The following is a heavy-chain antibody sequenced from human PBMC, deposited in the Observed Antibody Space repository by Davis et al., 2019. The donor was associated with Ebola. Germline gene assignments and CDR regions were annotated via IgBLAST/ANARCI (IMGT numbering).Heavy chain of an antibody. D-gene: IGHD2-15*01. CDR3: AGCSGGSCYYFDY. J-gene: IGHJ4*02. Sequence: MPSQTLSLTCAVSGGSISSSNWWSWVRQPPGKGLEWIGEIYHSGSTNYNPSLKSRVTISVDKSKNQFSLKLSSVTAADTAVYYCAGCSGGSCYYFDYWGQGTLVTVSS. V-gene: IGHV4-4*02. CDR2: IYHSGST. CDR1: GGSISSSNW.